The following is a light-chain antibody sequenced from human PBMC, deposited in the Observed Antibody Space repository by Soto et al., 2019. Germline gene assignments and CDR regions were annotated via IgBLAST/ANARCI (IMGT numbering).Light chain of an antibody. CDR1: QSISTY. CDR3: QQSFSQPWT. CDR2: GAS. J-gene: IGKJ1*01. V-gene: IGKV1-39*01. Sequence: DIQMTQSPSSLSASVGDRVTITCRASQSISTYVKWYQQKPGKAPNLLIFGASRLQSGVPSRFSGSRAGTDFTLTISSLRPEDFATYFCQQSFSQPWTFGQGTKVEIK.